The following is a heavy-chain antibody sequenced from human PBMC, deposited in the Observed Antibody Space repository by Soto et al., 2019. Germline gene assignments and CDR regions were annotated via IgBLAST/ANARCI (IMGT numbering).Heavy chain of an antibody. Sequence: QVQLVESGGGVVQPGRSLRLSCAASGFTFKNYAMHWVRQAPGKGLEWVAVISYDGSIEFYADSVKGRFTISRDDFKNTMFLQMGSLRVEDTAVYYCARGLRDFDGRHPFGYWGQGTLCTVSS. D-gene: IGHD3-9*01. J-gene: IGHJ4*02. CDR2: ISYDGSIE. CDR1: GFTFKNYA. V-gene: IGHV3-30-3*01. CDR3: ARGLRDFDGRHPFGY.